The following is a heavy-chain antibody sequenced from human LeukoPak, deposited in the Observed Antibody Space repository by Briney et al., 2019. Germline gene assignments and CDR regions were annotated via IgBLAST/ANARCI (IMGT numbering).Heavy chain of an antibody. CDR3: VEERDSRGYFDY. CDR2: ISGSADGT. J-gene: IGHJ4*02. D-gene: IGHD3-22*01. Sequence: PGGSPRLSCAASGFAFSDYSMSWVRQAPGKGLEWLSAISGSADGTYYTDSVKGRFTISRDNSKNTLYLQMNSLRAEDTAVYYCVEERDSRGYFDYWGQGTLVTVSS. CDR1: GFAFSDYS. V-gene: IGHV3-23*01.